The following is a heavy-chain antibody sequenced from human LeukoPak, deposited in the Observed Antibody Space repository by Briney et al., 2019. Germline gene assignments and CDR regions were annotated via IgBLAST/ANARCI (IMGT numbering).Heavy chain of an antibody. CDR3: ARGKYYGMDV. J-gene: IGHJ6*02. CDR2: ISTDGSST. V-gene: IGHV3-74*01. Sequence: AGGSLSLSWAAPGFTFSTYWMHWVRQVPGKGLVWVSRISTDGSSTSYADSVKGRFTISRDNAKNTLYLQMNSLRAEDTAVYYCARGKYYGMDVWGQGTTVTVSS. CDR1: GFTFSTYW.